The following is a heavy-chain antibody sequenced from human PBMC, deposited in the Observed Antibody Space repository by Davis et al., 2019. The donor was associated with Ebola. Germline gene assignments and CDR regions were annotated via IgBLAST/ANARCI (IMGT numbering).Heavy chain of an antibody. D-gene: IGHD6-6*01. CDR3: ARSQGGSSSPFDY. V-gene: IGHV3-53*01. Sequence: GESLKISCAASGFTVSSNYMSWVRQAPGKGLEWVSVIYSGGSTYYADSVKGRFTISRDNSKNTLYLQMNSLRAEDTAVYYCARSQGGSSSPFDYWGQGTLVTVSS. CDR2: IYSGGST. CDR1: GFTVSSNY. J-gene: IGHJ4*02.